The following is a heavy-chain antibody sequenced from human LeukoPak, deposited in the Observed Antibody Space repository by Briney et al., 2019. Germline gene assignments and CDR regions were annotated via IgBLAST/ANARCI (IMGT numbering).Heavy chain of an antibody. V-gene: IGHV3-53*01. Sequence: PGGSPRLSCAASGFTVSSNYMSWVRQAPGKGLEWVSVIYSGGCTYYADSVKGRFSISRDNSKNTLYLQMNSLRVEDTAVYYCARSSSGWSYLFDYWGQGTLVTVSS. CDR3: ARSSSGWSYLFDY. D-gene: IGHD6-19*01. J-gene: IGHJ4*02. CDR2: IYSGGCT. CDR1: GFTVSSNY.